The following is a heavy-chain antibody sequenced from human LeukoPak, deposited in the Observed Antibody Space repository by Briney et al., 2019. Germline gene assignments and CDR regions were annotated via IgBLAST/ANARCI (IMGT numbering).Heavy chain of an antibody. J-gene: IGHJ5*02. CDR2: LSGGGNT. V-gene: IGHV3-53*01. CDR3: ARDQNS. Sequence: GGSLGLSCAASGFTVSTNYMSWVRQAPGKGLEWVSVLSGGGNTDYADSVRGRFTVSRDNSKNTLYLQMNSLRAEDTAVYYCARDQNSWGQGTLVTVSS. CDR1: GFTVSTNY.